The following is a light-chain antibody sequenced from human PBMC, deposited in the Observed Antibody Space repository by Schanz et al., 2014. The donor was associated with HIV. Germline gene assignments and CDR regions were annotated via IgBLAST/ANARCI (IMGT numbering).Light chain of an antibody. CDR2: AAS. V-gene: IGKV1-39*01. CDR3: QRYNSAPLT. Sequence: DVQMTQSPASLSASVGDRVTITCRASQSISSYLNWYQQKPGKAPKRLIYAASSLQSGVPSRFSGSGSGTDFTLTISSLQPEDVATYYCQRYNSAPLTFGGGTKVEIK. J-gene: IGKJ4*01. CDR1: QSISSY.